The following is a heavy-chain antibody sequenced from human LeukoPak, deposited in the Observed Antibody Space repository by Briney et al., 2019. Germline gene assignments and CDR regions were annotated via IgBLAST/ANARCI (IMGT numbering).Heavy chain of an antibody. Sequence: SETLSLTCAVYGGSFSGYYWSWIRQPPGKGLEWIGEINHSGSTNYNPPLKSRVTISVDTSKNQFSLKLSSVTAADTAVYYCARRRKYFDWLLAPHFDYWGQGTLVTVSS. CDR2: INHSGST. J-gene: IGHJ4*02. V-gene: IGHV4-34*01. CDR3: ARRRKYFDWLLAPHFDY. CDR1: GGSFSGYY. D-gene: IGHD3-9*01.